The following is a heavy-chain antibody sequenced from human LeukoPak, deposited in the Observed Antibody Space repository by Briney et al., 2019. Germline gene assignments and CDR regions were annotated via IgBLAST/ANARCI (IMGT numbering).Heavy chain of an antibody. J-gene: IGHJ4*02. CDR2: ISAYNGNT. D-gene: IGHD3-10*01. CDR1: GYTFTSYG. Sequence: GASVKVSCKASGYTFTSYGISWVRHAPGQGLESMGGISAYNGNTNYAQKLQGRVTMTTDTSTSTAYMELRSLRSDDTAVYYCARGELWFGESYYFDYWGQGTLVTVSS. CDR3: ARGELWFGESYYFDY. V-gene: IGHV1-18*01.